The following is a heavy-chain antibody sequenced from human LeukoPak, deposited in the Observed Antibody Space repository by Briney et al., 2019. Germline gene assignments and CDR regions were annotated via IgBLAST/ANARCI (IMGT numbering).Heavy chain of an antibody. V-gene: IGHV3-30*02. D-gene: IGHD3-10*01. J-gene: IGHJ5*02. CDR3: ARGVGYYYGSGSYYNVWFDP. CDR1: AFSLNAYN. CDR2: IRYDGSNK. Sequence: GGSLRLSCAASAFSLNAYNMNWVRQAPGKGLEWVAFIRYDGSNKYYADSVKGRFTISRDNSKNTLYLQMNSLRSEDTAVYYCARGVGYYYGSGSYYNVWFDPWGQGTLVTVSS.